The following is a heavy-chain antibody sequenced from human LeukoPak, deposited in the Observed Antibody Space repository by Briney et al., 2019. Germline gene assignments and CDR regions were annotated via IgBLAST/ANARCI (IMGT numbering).Heavy chain of an antibody. CDR1: GGSISSGGYY. Sequence: KPSETLSLTCTVSGGSISSGGYYWSWIRQHPGKGLEWIGYIYYSGSTYYNPSLKSRVTISVDTSKNQFSLKLSSVTAADTAVYYCARDRLLGIGPWYFDLWGRGTLVTASS. V-gene: IGHV4-31*03. J-gene: IGHJ2*01. CDR2: IYYSGST. CDR3: ARDRLLGIGPWYFDL. D-gene: IGHD7-27*01.